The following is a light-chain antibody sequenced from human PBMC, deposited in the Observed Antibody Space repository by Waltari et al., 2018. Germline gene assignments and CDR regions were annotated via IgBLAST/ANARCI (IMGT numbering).Light chain of an antibody. CDR1: QPLVHSDGNSY. CDR2: QVS. CDR3: MQGTHGPRT. J-gene: IGKJ1*01. V-gene: IGKV2-30*02. Sequence: DVVITQTLLSPPVTLGQPASISCWPSQPLVHSDGNSYLNWFHQRPGQSPRRLICQVSIRYSGVPYRFSGSGSGADFTLNISRVEAEDVGVYGCMQGTHGPRTFSQGTKVNVK.